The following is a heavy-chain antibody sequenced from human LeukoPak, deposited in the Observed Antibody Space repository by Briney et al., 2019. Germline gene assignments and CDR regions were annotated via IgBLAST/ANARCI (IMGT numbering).Heavy chain of an antibody. CDR2: ISGSGGST. CDR3: ANVHYGDTTGYFDY. Sequence: GGSLRLSCAASGXTFSSYAVSWVRQAPGKGLEWVSSISGSGGSTYYADSVKGRFTISRDNSKNTLYLQMNSLRAEDTAVYYCANVHYGDTTGYFDYWGQGTLVTVSS. CDR1: GXTFSSYA. D-gene: IGHD4-17*01. V-gene: IGHV3-23*01. J-gene: IGHJ4*02.